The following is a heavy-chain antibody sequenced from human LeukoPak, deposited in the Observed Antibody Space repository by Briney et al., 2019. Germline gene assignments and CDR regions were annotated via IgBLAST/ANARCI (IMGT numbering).Heavy chain of an antibody. CDR1: GGTFSSYA. J-gene: IGHJ4*02. Sequence: SVKVSCKASGGTFSSYAVSWVRQAPGQGLEWMGRIIPILGIANYAQKLQGRVTMTTDTSTSTAYMELRSLRSDDTAVYYCARDPPGGDYWGQGTLVTVSS. CDR3: ARDPPGGDY. CDR2: IIPILGIA. D-gene: IGHD4-23*01. V-gene: IGHV1-69*04.